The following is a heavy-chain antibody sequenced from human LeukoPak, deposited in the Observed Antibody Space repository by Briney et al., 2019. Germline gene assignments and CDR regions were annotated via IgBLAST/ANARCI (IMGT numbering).Heavy chain of an antibody. D-gene: IGHD1-26*01. V-gene: IGHV4-39*01. CDR3: ARQGVGATDC. CDR2: ITYSGST. Sequence: SETLSLTCTVSGGSISSSTYYWAWILQSPRKGLEWIGSITYSGSTYYNPSLESRVTISVDTSKNQFSLRLISVTAVDTAVYYCARQGVGATDCWGQGTLVTVSS. CDR1: GGSISSSTYY. J-gene: IGHJ4*02.